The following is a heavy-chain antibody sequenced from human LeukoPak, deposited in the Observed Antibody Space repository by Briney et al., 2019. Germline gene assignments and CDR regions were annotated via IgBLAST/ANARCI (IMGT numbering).Heavy chain of an antibody. CDR1: GGTFSSYT. Sequence: SVKVSCKASGGTFSSYTISWVRQAPGQGLEWMGRIIPILGIANYAQKFQGRVTITADKSTSTAYMELSSLRSEDTAVYYCARDRVEYYYDSSGTPRGGFDYWGQGTLVTVSS. J-gene: IGHJ4*02. CDR3: ARDRVEYYYDSSGTPRGGFDY. CDR2: IIPILGIA. D-gene: IGHD3-22*01. V-gene: IGHV1-69*04.